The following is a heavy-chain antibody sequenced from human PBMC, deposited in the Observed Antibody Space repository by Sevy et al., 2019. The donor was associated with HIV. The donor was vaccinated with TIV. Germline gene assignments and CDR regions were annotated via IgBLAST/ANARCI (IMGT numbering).Heavy chain of an antibody. J-gene: IGHJ4*02. Sequence: ASVKVSCKASGGTFSSYAISWVRQAPGQGLEWMGGIIPIFGTANYAQKFQGRVTITADESTSTAYMELSSLRSEDTAVYYCARDRFSDFWSGYCTFDYWGQGTLVTVSS. D-gene: IGHD3-3*01. CDR1: GGTFSSYA. CDR2: IIPIFGTA. V-gene: IGHV1-69*13. CDR3: ARDRFSDFWSGYCTFDY.